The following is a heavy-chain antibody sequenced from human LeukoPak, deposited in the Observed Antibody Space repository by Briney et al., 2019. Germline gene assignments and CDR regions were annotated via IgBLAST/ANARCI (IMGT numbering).Heavy chain of an antibody. J-gene: IGHJ6*02. D-gene: IGHD4-23*01. CDR1: GDSFSNNIIA. CDR3: ARNSVAMDV. Sequence: QTLSLTCAISGDSFSNNIIAWNWIRWRPSRGLEWLGRTAYRSKWSTDYALSVRGRISINPDTSKNQISLQLNSVTPEDTAVYYCARNSVAMDVWGQGTTVTVSS. V-gene: IGHV6-1*01. CDR2: TAYRSKWST.